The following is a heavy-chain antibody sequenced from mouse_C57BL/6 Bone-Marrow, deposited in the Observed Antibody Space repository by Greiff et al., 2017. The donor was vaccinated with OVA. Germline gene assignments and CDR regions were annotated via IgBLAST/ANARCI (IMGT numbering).Heavy chain of an antibody. V-gene: IGHV1-81*01. CDR2: IYPRSGNT. CDR1: GYTFTSYG. CDR3: ARKSLLLRYYFDY. J-gene: IGHJ2*01. D-gene: IGHD1-1*01. Sequence: QVQLQQSGAELARPGASVKLSCKASGYTFTSYGISWVKQRTGQGLEWIGEIYPRSGNTYYNEKFKGKATLTADKSYSTAYMELRSLTSEDSAVYFCARKSLLLRYYFDYWGQGTTLTVSS.